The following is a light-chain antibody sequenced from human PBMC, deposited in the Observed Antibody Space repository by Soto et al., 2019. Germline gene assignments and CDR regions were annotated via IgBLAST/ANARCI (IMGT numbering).Light chain of an antibody. Sequence: TQMTLSLSSLSASVGNRITIPCRAGQDISNYLAWYQQKPGKVPKLLIYSASTLQSGVPSRFSGSGSGTEFTLTISSLQPEDFATYYCQQRNSYPPLTLGGGANVDIK. CDR3: QQRNSYPPLT. V-gene: IGKV1-9*01. CDR1: QDISNY. J-gene: IGKJ4*01. CDR2: SAS.